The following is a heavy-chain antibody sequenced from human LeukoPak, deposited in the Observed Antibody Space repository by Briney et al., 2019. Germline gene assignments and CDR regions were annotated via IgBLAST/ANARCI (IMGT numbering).Heavy chain of an antibody. CDR3: ARRRRLAAVGTDAFDI. Sequence: SETLSLTCTVSGGSISNDYWNWIRQPPGKGLEWIGFVYYSGSTNYNPSLESRVTISVDTSKTQFSLKLRSVTAADMAVYYCARRRRLAAVGTDAFDIWGQGTVVAVSS. J-gene: IGHJ3*02. V-gene: IGHV4-59*08. D-gene: IGHD6-13*01. CDR1: GGSISNDY. CDR2: VYYSGST.